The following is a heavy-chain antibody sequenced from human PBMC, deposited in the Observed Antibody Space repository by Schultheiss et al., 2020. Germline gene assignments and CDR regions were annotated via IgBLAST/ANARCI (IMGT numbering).Heavy chain of an antibody. CDR1: GFTFSDYY. CDR2: ISSSGSTI. CDR3: ARALVTDYYYYGLDV. V-gene: IGHV3-11*01. J-gene: IGHJ6*04. Sequence: GGSLRLSCAASGFTFSDYYMSWIRQAPGKGLEWVSYISSSGSTIYYADSVKGRFTISRDNSKNTLYLQMNRLRAADTAVFYCARALVTDYYYYGLDVWGKGTTVTVSS. D-gene: IGHD1-26*01.